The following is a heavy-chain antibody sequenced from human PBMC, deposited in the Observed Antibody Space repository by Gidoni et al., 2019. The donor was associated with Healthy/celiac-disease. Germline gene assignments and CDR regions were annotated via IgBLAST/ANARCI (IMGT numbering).Heavy chain of an antibody. CDR1: GLTVSSES. D-gene: IGHD3-10*01. CDR2: ISSGSSYI. Sequence: EVQRVESGGGLGTPGGSLRRSCAAAGLTVSSESRNWVRQAAGKGLGWVSSISSGSSYISYADSVKGRFTISRDNAKNSPYLQMNSLRAEDTAVYYCASDLESGWMVRGVIPWWFDPWGQGTLVTVSS. CDR3: ASDLESGWMVRGVIPWWFDP. J-gene: IGHJ5*02. V-gene: IGHV3-21*01.